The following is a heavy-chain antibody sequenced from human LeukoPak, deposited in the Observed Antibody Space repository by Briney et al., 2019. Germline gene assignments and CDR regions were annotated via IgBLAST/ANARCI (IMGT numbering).Heavy chain of an antibody. D-gene: IGHD1-26*01. Sequence: GGSLRLSCAASGFTLSSYAMHWVRQAPGKGLEYVSAISKNGGSTYYANSVKGRFGISRDNSKSTLYLQMGSLRTEDMAVYYCARVGEGRYYQYYYMDVWGKGTTVTVSS. CDR1: GFTLSSYA. CDR2: ISKNGGST. V-gene: IGHV3-64*01. J-gene: IGHJ6*03. CDR3: ARVGEGRYYQYYYMDV.